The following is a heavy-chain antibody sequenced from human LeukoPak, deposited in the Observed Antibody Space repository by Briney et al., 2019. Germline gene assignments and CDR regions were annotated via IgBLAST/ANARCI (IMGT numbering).Heavy chain of an antibody. CDR3: VRDGIRDIPGIITIRYDY. V-gene: IGHV3-7*05. CDR1: AFTFSVYW. CDR2: IKEDGSDK. J-gene: IGHJ4*02. Sequence: PGGSLRLSCSASAFTFSVYWMTWVRQARGKGLEWVATIKEDGSDKYYVDSVRGRFTISRDNAENSLYLQMNSLTAEDTALYYCVRDGIRDIPGIITIRYDYWGQGTLVTVSS. D-gene: IGHD3-10*01.